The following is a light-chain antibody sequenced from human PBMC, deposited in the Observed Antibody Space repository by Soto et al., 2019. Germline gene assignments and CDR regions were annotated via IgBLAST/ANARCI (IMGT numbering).Light chain of an antibody. CDR2: LNSDGSH. CDR1: SGHSNYA. Sequence: QLVLTQSPSASASLGASVKLTCTLSSGHSNYAIAWHQHQPEQGPRFLMKLNSDGSHSTGAGIPDRFSGSSSGAARSLTISTLQSEDEADYYCRTCVTGNHLFGGGTKLTVL. V-gene: IGLV4-69*01. J-gene: IGLJ2*01. CDR3: RTCVTGNHL.